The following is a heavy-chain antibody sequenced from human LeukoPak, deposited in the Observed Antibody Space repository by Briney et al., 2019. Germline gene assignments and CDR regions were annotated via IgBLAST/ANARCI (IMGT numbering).Heavy chain of an antibody. CDR3: AKDLYSYDKQNWFDP. CDR2: IRYDGSNK. Sequence: PGGSLRLSCAASGFTFSGYGMHWVRQAPGKGLEWVAFIRYDGSNKYYADSVKGRFTISRDNSKNTLYLQMNSLRAEDTAVYYCAKDLYSYDKQNWFDPWGQGTLVTVSS. V-gene: IGHV3-30*02. CDR1: GFTFSGYG. D-gene: IGHD5-18*01. J-gene: IGHJ5*02.